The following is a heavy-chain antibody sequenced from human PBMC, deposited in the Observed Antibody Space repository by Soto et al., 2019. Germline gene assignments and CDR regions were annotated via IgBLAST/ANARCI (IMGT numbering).Heavy chain of an antibody. CDR1: GFTFSSYA. Sequence: QVQLVESGGGVVQPGRSLRLSCAASGFTFSSYAMHWVRQAPGKGLEWVAVISDDGSNKYYADSVKGRFTISKDNSKNTLNLQMNRLRAENTAVYYCERGEEGSGWYVSGMDVWCQGTTVTVSS. CDR2: ISDDGSNK. V-gene: IGHV3-30-3*01. CDR3: ERGEEGSGWYVSGMDV. D-gene: IGHD6-19*01. J-gene: IGHJ6*02.